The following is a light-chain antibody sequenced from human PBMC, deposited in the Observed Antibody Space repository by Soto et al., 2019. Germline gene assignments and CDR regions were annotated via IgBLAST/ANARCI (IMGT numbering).Light chain of an antibody. CDR1: NIGTKS. CDR2: YDS. Sequence: SYELTQPPSVPVAPGKTARITCGGNNIGTKSVHWYQQKPGQAPVLVIYYDSDRPSGIPERFSGSNSGNTATLTISGVEAGDEADYYCQVWDSTSDHPLFGGGTKLTVL. V-gene: IGLV3-21*04. J-gene: IGLJ2*01. CDR3: QVWDSTSDHPL.